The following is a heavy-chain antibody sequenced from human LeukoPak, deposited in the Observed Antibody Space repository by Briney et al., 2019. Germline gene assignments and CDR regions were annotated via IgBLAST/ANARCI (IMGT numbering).Heavy chain of an antibody. Sequence: ASVKVSCKASGYTFTGYYMHWVRQAPGQGLEWMGWINPNSGGTNYAQKFQGRVTMTRNTSISTAYMELSSLRSEDTAVYYCARGNYIAAARDYWGQGTLVTVSS. CDR1: GYTFTGYY. D-gene: IGHD6-13*01. V-gene: IGHV1-2*02. CDR2: INPNSGGT. J-gene: IGHJ4*02. CDR3: ARGNYIAAARDY.